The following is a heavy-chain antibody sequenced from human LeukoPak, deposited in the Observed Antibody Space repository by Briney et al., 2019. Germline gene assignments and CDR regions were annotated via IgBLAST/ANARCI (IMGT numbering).Heavy chain of an antibody. V-gene: IGHV4-59*01. CDR3: ARDLSDYYGSGSYRPIDAFDI. Sequence: SETLSLTCTVSGGSISSYYWNWIRQPPGKGLEWIGYIYYSGSTSYNPSLKSRVTISLDTSKNQFSLKLSSVTAADTAVYYCARDLSDYYGSGSYRPIDAFDIWGQGTMVTVSS. D-gene: IGHD3-10*01. J-gene: IGHJ3*02. CDR1: GGSISSYY. CDR2: IYYSGST.